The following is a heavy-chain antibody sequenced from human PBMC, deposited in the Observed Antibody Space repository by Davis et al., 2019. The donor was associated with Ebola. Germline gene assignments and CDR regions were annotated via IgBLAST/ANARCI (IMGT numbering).Heavy chain of an antibody. J-gene: IGHJ6*03. CDR3: AREGAPIFGVVRYYYYYMDV. CDR2: ISGSGGST. D-gene: IGHD3-3*01. V-gene: IGHV3-23*01. CDR1: GFTFSSYA. Sequence: GESLKISCAASGFTFSSYAMSWVRQAPGKGLEWVSAISGSGGSTYYADSVKGRFTISRDNSKNTLYLQMNSLRAEDTAVYYCAREGAPIFGVVRYYYYYMDVWGKGTTVTVSS.